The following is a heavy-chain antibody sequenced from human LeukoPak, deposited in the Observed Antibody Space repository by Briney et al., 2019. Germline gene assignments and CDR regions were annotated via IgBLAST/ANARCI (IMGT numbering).Heavy chain of an antibody. J-gene: IGHJ6*02. CDR3: ARLEVSGYYYGAYYYYGMDV. D-gene: IGHD3-22*01. Sequence: EASVKVSCKASGGTFSSYAISWVRQAPGQGLEWMGGIIPIFGTANYAQKFQGRVTITADESTSTAYMELSSLRSEDTAVYYCARLEVSGYYYGAYYYYGMDVWGQGTTVTVSS. CDR1: GGTFSSYA. V-gene: IGHV1-69*13. CDR2: IIPIFGTA.